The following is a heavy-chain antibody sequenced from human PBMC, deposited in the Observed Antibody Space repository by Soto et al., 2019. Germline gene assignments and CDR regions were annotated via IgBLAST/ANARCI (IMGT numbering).Heavy chain of an antibody. CDR1: GDSVSSGSYY. CDR3: ARHYSGSYYSHWFDP. CDR2: IFYSGNT. Sequence: SETLSLNCSVSGDSVSSGSYYWSWVRQPPGKGLEWIGYIFYSGNTNYNPSLQSRVTISVDTSKNQFSLKLRSVTAADTAMYYCARHYSGSYYSHWFDPWGQGTLVTSPQ. V-gene: IGHV4-61*01. D-gene: IGHD1-26*01. J-gene: IGHJ5*02.